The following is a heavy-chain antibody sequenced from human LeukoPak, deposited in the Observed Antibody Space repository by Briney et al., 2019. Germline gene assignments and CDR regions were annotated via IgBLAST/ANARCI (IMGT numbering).Heavy chain of an antibody. CDR3: ARDEYYYGSGRKFDY. D-gene: IGHD3-10*01. V-gene: IGHV4-59*12. CDR2: IYYSGST. Sequence: SETLSLTCTVSGGSISSYYWSWIRQPPGKGLEWIGYIYYSGSTNYNPSLKSRVTMSVDTSKNQFSLKLSSVTAADTAVYYCARDEYYYGSGRKFDYWGQGTLVTVSS. J-gene: IGHJ4*02. CDR1: GGSISSYY.